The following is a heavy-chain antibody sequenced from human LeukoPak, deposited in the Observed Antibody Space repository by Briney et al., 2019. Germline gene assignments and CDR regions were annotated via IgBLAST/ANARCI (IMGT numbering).Heavy chain of an antibody. CDR3: ARENGESHLLSSRAFDY. D-gene: IGHD3-10*02. CDR1: GGSISSYY. CDR2: IYSSGHT. Sequence: PSETLSLTCTVSGGSISSYYWSWIRQPAGKGLEWIGRIYSSGHTNYNPSLKSRVTMSVDTSKNQFSLKLSSVTAADTAVFYCARENGESHLLSSRAFDYRGQGTLVTVSS. J-gene: IGHJ4*02. V-gene: IGHV4-4*07.